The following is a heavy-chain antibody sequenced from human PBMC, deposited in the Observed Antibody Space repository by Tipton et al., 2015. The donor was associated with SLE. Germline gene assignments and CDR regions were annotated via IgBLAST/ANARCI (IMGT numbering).Heavy chain of an antibody. CDR3: ARGGSKHYDFWGRQMGPHAFDI. D-gene: IGHD3-3*01. V-gene: IGHV4-38-2*02. J-gene: IGHJ3*02. CDR1: GYSISSGYY. Sequence: TLSLTCTVSGYSISSGYYWGWIRQPPGKGLEWIMSTHHSGTTNCNPSLKSRVTISVDTSKNQFSLKLSSVTAADTAVYYCARGGSKHYDFWGRQMGPHAFDIWGQETKVTVSS. CDR2: THHSGTT.